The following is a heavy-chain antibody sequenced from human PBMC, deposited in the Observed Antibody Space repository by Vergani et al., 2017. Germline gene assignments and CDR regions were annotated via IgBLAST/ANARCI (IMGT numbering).Heavy chain of an antibody. V-gene: IGHV4-4*07. Sequence: QVHLQESGPGVVKPSDTLSLTCTVSGGSFGNYYWNWIRRPAGKGLEWMGRIHANGNTKYNPSLESRVTMSLDTSTTQFSLKLNSLTAADTAVYYCARSSMGVTTFGYWGQGALVTVSS. D-gene: IGHD4-17*01. CDR3: ARSSMGVTTFGY. J-gene: IGHJ4*02. CDR2: IHANGNT. CDR1: GGSFGNYY.